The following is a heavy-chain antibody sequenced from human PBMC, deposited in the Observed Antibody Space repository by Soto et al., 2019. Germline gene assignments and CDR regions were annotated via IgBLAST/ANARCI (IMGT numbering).Heavy chain of an antibody. CDR1: GFTFDDYA. Sequence: GGSLRLSCAASGFTFDDYAMHWVRQAPGKGLEWVSGISWNSGSIGYADSVKGRFTISRDNAKNSLYLQMNSLRAEDTALYYCAKDPGWGQGTLVTVSS. CDR3: AKDPG. J-gene: IGHJ4*02. CDR2: ISWNSGSI. V-gene: IGHV3-9*01.